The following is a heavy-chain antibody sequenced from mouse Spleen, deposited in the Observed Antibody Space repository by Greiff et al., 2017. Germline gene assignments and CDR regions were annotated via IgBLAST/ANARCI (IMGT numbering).Heavy chain of an antibody. V-gene: IGHV1-69*01. CDR2: IDPSDSYT. CDR1: GYTFTSYW. CDR3: ARGDDGSSYFDY. Sequence: QVQLQQSGAELVMPGASVKLSCKASGYTFTSYWMHWVKQRPGQGLEWIGEIDPSDSYTNYNQKFKGKATLTVDKSSSTAYMQLSSLTSEDSAVYYCARGDDGSSYFDYWGQGTTLTVSS. J-gene: IGHJ2*01. D-gene: IGHD1-1*01.